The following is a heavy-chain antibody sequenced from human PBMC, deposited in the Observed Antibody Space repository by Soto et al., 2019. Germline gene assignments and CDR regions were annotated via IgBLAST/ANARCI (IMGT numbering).Heavy chain of an antibody. Sequence: QLQPQESGPRLVKPSENLFLTCNVPGGSISGDQSFWGRIRQPPGEGLEYIGHNYYSGSPYYNPSLKSRVTLSVDTSNNQFSLELTSATAADTAVYYCARRRFRGVGFDFWGQGIVVTVSS. CDR3: ARRRFRGVGFDF. D-gene: IGHD3-10*01. J-gene: IGHJ4*02. V-gene: IGHV4-39*01. CDR2: NYYSGSP. CDR1: GGSISGDQSF.